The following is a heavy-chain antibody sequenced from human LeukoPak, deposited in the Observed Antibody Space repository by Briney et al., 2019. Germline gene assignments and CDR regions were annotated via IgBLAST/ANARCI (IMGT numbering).Heavy chain of an antibody. V-gene: IGHV3-21*01. J-gene: IGHJ4*02. CDR1: EFTFSSIS. CDR2: ISSSSSYI. Sequence: GGSLRLSCPASEFTFSSISMNWVRQPPGKGLDWVSSISSSSSYIHYADSVKGRFTISRDNAKNSLYLQMNSLRAEDTAVYYCARDWSGSYPIDYWGQGTLVTVSS. D-gene: IGHD1-26*01. CDR3: ARDWSGSYPIDY.